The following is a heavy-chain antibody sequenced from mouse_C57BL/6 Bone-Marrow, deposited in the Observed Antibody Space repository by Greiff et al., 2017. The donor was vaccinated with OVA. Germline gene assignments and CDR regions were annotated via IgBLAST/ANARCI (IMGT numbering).Heavy chain of an antibody. CDR2: ISNLAYSI. CDR1: GFTFSDYG. Sequence: EVHLVESGGGLVQPGGSLKLSCAASGFTFSDYGMAWVRQAPRNGPEWVAFISNLAYSIYYADTVTGRFTISRENAKNTLYLEMSSLRSEDTAMYYCARRITWGYAMDYWGQGTSVTVSS. J-gene: IGHJ4*01. V-gene: IGHV5-15*01. CDR3: ARRITWGYAMDY. D-gene: IGHD1-1*01.